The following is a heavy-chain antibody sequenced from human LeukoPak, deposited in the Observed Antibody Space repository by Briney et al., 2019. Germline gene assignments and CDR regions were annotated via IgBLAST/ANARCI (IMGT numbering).Heavy chain of an antibody. V-gene: IGHV4-34*01. Sequence: PSETLSLTCAVYGGSFSGYYWSWIRQPPGKGLEWIGEINHSGSTNYNPSLKSRVTISVDTSKNQFSLKLSSVTAADTAVYYCARHLANARWGVSPRWFDPWGQGTLVTVSS. CDR1: GGSFSGYY. J-gene: IGHJ5*02. CDR3: ARHLANARWGVSPRWFDP. CDR2: INHSGST. D-gene: IGHD3-10*01.